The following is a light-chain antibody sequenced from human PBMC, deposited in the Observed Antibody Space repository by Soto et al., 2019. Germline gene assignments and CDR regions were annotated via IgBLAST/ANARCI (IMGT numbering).Light chain of an antibody. CDR2: EVS. Sequence: QPVLTQPASVSGSPGQSITISCTGTSSDVGGSNYVSWYQQYPGKAPKLMIYEVSNRPSGVSNRFSGSKSGNTASLSISGLQAEDEADYYCSSYTSTNTYVFGTGTKVTVL. CDR1: SSDVGGSNY. J-gene: IGLJ1*01. V-gene: IGLV2-14*01. CDR3: SSYTSTNTYV.